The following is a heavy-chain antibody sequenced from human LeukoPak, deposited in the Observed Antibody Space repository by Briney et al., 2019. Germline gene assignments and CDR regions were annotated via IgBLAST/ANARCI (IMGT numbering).Heavy chain of an antibody. CDR1: GYTFTGYY. J-gene: IGHJ4*02. D-gene: IGHD6-6*01. V-gene: IGHV1-46*01. CDR2: INPSGGST. Sequence: ASVKVSCKASGYTFTGYYMHWVRQAPGQGLEWMGIINPSGGSTSYAQKFQGRVTMTRDMSTSTVYMELSSLRSEDTAVYYCATSIAGLYSCDYWGQGTLVTVSS. CDR3: ATSIAGLYSCDY.